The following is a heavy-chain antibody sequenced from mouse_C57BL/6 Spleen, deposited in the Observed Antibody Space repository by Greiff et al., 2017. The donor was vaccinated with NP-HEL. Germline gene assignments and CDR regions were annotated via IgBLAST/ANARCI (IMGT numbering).Heavy chain of an antibody. CDR2: IDPSDSYT. V-gene: IGHV1-50*01. CDR3: ARYPLDSSGLSAMDY. Sequence: VQLQQPGAELVKPGASVKLSCKASGYTFTSYWMQWVKQRPGQGLEWIGEIDPSDSYTNYNQKFKGKATLTVDTSSSTAYMQLSSLTSEDSAVYYCARYPLDSSGLSAMDYWGQGTSVTVSS. J-gene: IGHJ4*01. D-gene: IGHD3-2*02. CDR1: GYTFTSYW.